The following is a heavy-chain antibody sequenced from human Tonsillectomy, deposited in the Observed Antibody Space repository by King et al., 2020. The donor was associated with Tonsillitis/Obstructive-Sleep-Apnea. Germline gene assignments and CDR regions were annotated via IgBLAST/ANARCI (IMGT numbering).Heavy chain of an antibody. CDR1: GFTVSSNY. V-gene: IGHV3-53*01. CDR3: ARVRRCPQLEV. D-gene: IGHD6-13*01. J-gene: IGHJ4*02. CDR2: IYSVGST. Sequence: VQLVESGGGLIQPGGSLRLSCAASGFTVSSNYMSWVRQAPGKGLEWVSVIYSVGSTYYADSVKGRFTISRDNSKNTLYLQMHSLRAEDTAVYYCARVRRCPQLEVWGQGTLVTVSS.